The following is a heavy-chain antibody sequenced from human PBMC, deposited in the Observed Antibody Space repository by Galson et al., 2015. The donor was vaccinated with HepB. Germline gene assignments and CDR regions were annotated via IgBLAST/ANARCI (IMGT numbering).Heavy chain of an antibody. D-gene: IGHD2-2*01. J-gene: IGHJ4*02. CDR2: INHSGST. CDR3: ARLRSLSRTYCSSTSCHESTFDY. V-gene: IGHV4-34*01. CDR1: GGSFSGYY. Sequence: SETLSLTCAVYGGSFSGYYWSWIRQPPGRGLEWIGEINHSGSTNYNPSLKSRVTISVDTSKNQFSLKLSSVTAADTAVYYCARLRSLSRTYCSSTSCHESTFDYWGQGTLVTVSS.